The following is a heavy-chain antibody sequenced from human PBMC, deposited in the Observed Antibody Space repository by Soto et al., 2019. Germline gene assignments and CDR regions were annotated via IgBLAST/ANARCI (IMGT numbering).Heavy chain of an antibody. CDR1: GGSISVYY. CDR2: ISYTGST. Sequence: SETLSLTCTVSGGSISVYYWTWIRQPPGKELEWIGYISYTGSTNYNPSLKSRVTISVDTSKNQFSLKLTSVTAADTAVYYCAREGYSSSWYLAGDFDLWGQGTMVTVS. V-gene: IGHV4-59*01. D-gene: IGHD6-13*01. J-gene: IGHJ3*01. CDR3: AREGYSSSWYLAGDFDL.